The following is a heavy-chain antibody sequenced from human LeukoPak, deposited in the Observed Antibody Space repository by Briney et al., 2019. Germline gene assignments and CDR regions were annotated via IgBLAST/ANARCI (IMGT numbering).Heavy chain of an antibody. D-gene: IGHD1-7*01. V-gene: IGHV4-34*01. CDR3: ARGPGTTPGY. Sequence: SETLSLTCAVYGGSFSDYYWSWIRQPPGKGLEWIGEINHSGSTNYNPSLKSRVTISVDTSKNQFSQKLSSLTAADTAVSYCARGPGTTPGYWGQGTLVTVSS. CDR1: GGSFSDYY. J-gene: IGHJ4*02. CDR2: INHSGST.